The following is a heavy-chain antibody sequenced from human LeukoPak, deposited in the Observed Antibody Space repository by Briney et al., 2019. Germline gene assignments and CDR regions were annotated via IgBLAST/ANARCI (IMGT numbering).Heavy chain of an antibody. CDR3: AKDSSSSNYYYGMDV. CDR1: GFTFSSYA. Sequence: PGGSLRLSCAASGFTFSSYALHWVRQAPGKGLEWVAIISYDGSNKYYVDSVKGRFTVSRDNSKNTLYLQMNSLRAEDTAVYYCAKDSSSSNYYYGMDVWGQGTTVTVSS. V-gene: IGHV3-30*04. J-gene: IGHJ6*02. D-gene: IGHD6-6*01. CDR2: ISYDGSNK.